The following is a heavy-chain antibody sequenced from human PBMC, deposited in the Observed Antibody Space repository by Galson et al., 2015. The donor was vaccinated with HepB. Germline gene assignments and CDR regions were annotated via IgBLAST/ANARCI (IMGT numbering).Heavy chain of an antibody. CDR3: ARSRITIVRGVIAGPFDP. Sequence: QSGAEVKKPGESLKISCKGSGYSFTSYWIGWVRQMPGKGLEWMGIIYPGDSDTRYSPSFQGQVTISADKSISTAYLQWSSLKASDTAMYYCARSRITIVRGVIAGPFDPWGQGTLVTVSS. CDR2: IYPGDSDT. CDR1: GYSFTSYW. D-gene: IGHD3-10*01. J-gene: IGHJ5*02. V-gene: IGHV5-51*01.